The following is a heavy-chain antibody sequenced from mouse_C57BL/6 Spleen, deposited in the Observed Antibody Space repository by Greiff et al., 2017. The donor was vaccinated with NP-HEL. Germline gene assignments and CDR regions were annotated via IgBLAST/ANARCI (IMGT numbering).Heavy chain of an antibody. CDR3: ARRAYGTYAMDY. J-gene: IGHJ4*01. V-gene: IGHV1-69*01. CDR1: GYTFTSYW. Sequence: VQLQQPGAELVMPGASVKLSCKASGYTFTSYWMHWVKQRPGQGLEWIGEIDPSDSYTNYNQKFKGKSTLTVDQSSSTAYMQLSSLTSEDSAVYYCARRAYGTYAMDYWGQGTSVTVSS. D-gene: IGHD2-1*01. CDR2: IDPSDSYT.